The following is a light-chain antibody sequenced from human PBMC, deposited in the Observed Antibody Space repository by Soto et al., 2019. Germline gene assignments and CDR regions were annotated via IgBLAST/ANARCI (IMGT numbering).Light chain of an antibody. CDR1: SSDVGGYDY. CDR2: EVN. CDR3: SSFGGSNV. V-gene: IGLV2-11*01. Sequence: QSVLTQPRSVSGSPGQSVTISCTGTSSDVGGYDYVSWYQHHPGKAPKLIIYEVNKRPSGVPDRFSGSKSGNTASLTVSGLQAEDEADYYCSSFGGSNVFGTGTKGTVL. J-gene: IGLJ1*01.